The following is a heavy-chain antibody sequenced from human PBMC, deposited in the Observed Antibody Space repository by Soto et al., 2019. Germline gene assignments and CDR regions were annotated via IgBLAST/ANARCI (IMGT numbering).Heavy chain of an antibody. V-gene: IGHV5-10-1*01. CDR3: ARQIYDSDTGPNFQYYFDS. CDR1: GHRFTGYW. Sequence: ESLKVSCEGCGHRFTGYWITWVRQKPGKGLEWMGRIDPSDSQTYYSPSFRGHVTISVTKCITTVFLQWSSLRASDTAMYYCARQIYDSDTGPNFQYYFDSWGQGTPVTVSS. D-gene: IGHD3-22*01. CDR2: IDPSDSQT. J-gene: IGHJ4*02.